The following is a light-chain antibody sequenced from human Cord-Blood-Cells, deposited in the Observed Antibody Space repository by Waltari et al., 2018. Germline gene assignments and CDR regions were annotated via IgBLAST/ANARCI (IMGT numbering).Light chain of an antibody. V-gene: IGLV1-40*01. J-gene: IGLJ3*02. CDR1: SPTLGAGYA. Sequence: QSVLTQPPSVSGAPGQRVTIACTGRSPTLGAGYAVHWYQQLPGTAPKLLIYGNSKRPSGVPDRFSGAKSGTSASLAITGLQAEDEADYYCQSYDSSLSGSVFGGGTKLTVL. CDR3: QSYDSSLSGSV. CDR2: GNS.